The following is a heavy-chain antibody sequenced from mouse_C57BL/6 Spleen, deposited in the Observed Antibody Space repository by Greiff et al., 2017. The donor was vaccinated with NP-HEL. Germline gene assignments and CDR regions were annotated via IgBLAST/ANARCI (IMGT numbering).Heavy chain of an antibody. Sequence: QVQLKQPGAELVKPGASVKLSCKASGYTFTSYWMHWVKQRPGQGLEWIGMIHPNSGSTNYNEKFKSKATLTVDKSSSTAYMQLSSLTSEDSAVYYCARNLYDDYAMDYWGQGTSVTVSS. CDR1: GYTFTSYW. CDR3: ARNLYDDYAMDY. CDR2: IHPNSGST. J-gene: IGHJ4*01. V-gene: IGHV1-64*01. D-gene: IGHD2-12*01.